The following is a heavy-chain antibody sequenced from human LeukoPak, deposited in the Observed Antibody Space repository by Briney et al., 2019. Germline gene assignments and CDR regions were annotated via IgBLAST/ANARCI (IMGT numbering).Heavy chain of an antibody. D-gene: IGHD6-19*01. CDR1: GFTFSSYS. CDR2: ISSSSSYI. CDR3: ARDGSFGRDV. Sequence: GGSLRLSCAASGFTFSSYSMNWVRQAPGKGLEWVSYISSSSSYIYYADSVKGRFTISRDNAKNSLYLQMNSLRAEDTAVYYCARDGSFGRDVWGQGTTVTVSS. V-gene: IGHV3-21*05. J-gene: IGHJ6*02.